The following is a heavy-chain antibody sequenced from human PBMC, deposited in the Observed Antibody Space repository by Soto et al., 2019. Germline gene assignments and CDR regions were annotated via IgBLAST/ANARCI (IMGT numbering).Heavy chain of an antibody. CDR3: ARDHVATAGTLDY. CDR1: GGSVSSCCHY. J-gene: IGHJ4*02. V-gene: IGHV4-61*01. CDR2: IFCRGYT. Sequence: PSETLSLTGTLSGGSVSSCCHYWSWIRQLPGKRLECNGYIFCRGYTNYNPSLKSRPTISVDTSNNQFALKLSSVTAADKAVYYCARDHVATAGTLDYWGQGTLVTVSS. D-gene: IGHD6-13*01.